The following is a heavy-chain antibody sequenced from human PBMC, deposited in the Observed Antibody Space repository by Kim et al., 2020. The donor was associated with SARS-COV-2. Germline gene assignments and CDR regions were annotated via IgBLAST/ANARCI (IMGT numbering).Heavy chain of an antibody. J-gene: IGHJ4*02. V-gene: IGHV1-2*02. Sequence: AQKFQGRVTMTRDTSISTAYMELSRLRSDDTAVYYCARGTPYGDYVLGDYWGQGTLVTVSS. D-gene: IGHD4-17*01. CDR3: ARGTPYGDYVLGDY.